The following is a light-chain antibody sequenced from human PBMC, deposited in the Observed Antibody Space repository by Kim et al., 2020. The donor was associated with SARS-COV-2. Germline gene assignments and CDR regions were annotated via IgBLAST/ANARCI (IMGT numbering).Light chain of an antibody. CDR3: QQYGSSTWT. Sequence: SPGERATLSCRASQSLSSSYLAWYQQKPGQAPRLLIYGASSRATGIPDRFSGSGSGTDFTLTISRLEPEDFAVYYCQQYGSSTWTFGQGTKVDIK. CDR2: GAS. J-gene: IGKJ1*01. CDR1: QSLSSSY. V-gene: IGKV3-20*01.